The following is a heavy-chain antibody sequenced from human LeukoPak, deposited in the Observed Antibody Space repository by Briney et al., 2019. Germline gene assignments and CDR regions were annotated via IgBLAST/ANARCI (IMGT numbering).Heavy chain of an antibody. J-gene: IGHJ6*02. Sequence: GGSLRLSCAASGFTVSSNYMSWVRQAPGKGLEWGSVIYSGGSTYYADSVKGRFTISRDNSKATLYLQMNSLRAEATAVYYCARTTQTYYDFWSGYYRRASDYYGMDVWGQGTTVTVSS. CDR3: ARTTQTYYDFWSGYYRRASDYYGMDV. V-gene: IGHV3-53*01. D-gene: IGHD3-3*01. CDR1: GFTVSSNY. CDR2: IYSGGST.